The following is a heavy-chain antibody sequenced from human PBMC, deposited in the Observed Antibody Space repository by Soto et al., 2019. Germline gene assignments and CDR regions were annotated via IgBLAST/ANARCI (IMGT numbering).Heavy chain of an antibody. CDR2: IIPIFGTA. J-gene: IGHJ3*02. Sequence: SVKVSFKASGGTFSSYAISWVRQAPGQGLEWMGGIIPIFGTANYAQKFQGRVTITADESTSTAYMELSSLRSEDTAVYYCARDRVVMSAFDIWGQGTMVTVSS. CDR3: ARDRVVMSAFDI. V-gene: IGHV1-69*13. CDR1: GGTFSSYA. D-gene: IGHD2-15*01.